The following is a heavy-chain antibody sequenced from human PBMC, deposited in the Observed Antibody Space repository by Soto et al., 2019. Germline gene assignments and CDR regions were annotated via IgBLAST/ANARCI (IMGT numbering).Heavy chain of an antibody. J-gene: IGHJ4*02. V-gene: IGHV3-23*01. Sequence: AVSRIRKEPGKGLEWVSAISGSGGSTYYADSVKGRFTISRDNSKNTLYLQMNSLRAEDTAVYYCAKDRARKYDSSGYSPNWGQGTLVTVSS. CDR1: A. D-gene: IGHD3-22*01. CDR3: AKDRARKYDSSGYSPN. CDR2: ISGSGGST.